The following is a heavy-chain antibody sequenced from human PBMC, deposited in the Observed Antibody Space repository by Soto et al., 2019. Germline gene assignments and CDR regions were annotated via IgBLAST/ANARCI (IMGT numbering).Heavy chain of an antibody. V-gene: IGHV1-8*01. Sequence: ASVKVCCKASGDTFTSYDINWVRQATGQGLEWMGWMNPNSGNTGYAQKFQGRVTMTRNTSISTAYMELSSLRSEDTAVYYCARLRYYYYYMDVWGKGTTVTVSS. CDR1: GDTFTSYD. J-gene: IGHJ6*03. CDR2: MNPNSGNT. CDR3: ARLRYYYYYMDV.